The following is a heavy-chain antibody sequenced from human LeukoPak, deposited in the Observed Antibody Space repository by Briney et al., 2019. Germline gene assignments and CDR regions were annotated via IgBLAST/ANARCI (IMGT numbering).Heavy chain of an antibody. V-gene: IGHV1-24*01. CDR3: ATVPSFSYDQCSKYGGYNWYFDL. D-gene: IGHD1-1*01. J-gene: IGHJ2*01. Sequence: GSVKVSCTVSLYTLSELSMHCVRQAPRKELEWMGGFYPEDGETLYAQKIQGRVTMTEGTSKDTAYMELSRLRSEDTAVYYCATVPSFSYDQCSKYGGYNWYFDLWGRGTLVTVSS. CDR1: LYTLSELS. CDR2: FYPEDGET.